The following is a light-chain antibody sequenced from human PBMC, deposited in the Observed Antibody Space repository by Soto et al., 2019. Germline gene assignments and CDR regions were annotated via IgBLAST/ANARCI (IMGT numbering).Light chain of an antibody. J-gene: IGKJ1*01. V-gene: IGKV1-5*03. CDR2: KAS. Sequence: DIQMTQSPSTLSAXXXXXXXITCRASQSXSSWLAWFQQKPGKAPKLLIFKASTLESGVPSRFSGSGSGTEFTLTISSLQPDDFATYYCQQYSSNSRTFGQGTKVEIK. CDR3: QQYSSNSRT. CDR1: QSXSSW.